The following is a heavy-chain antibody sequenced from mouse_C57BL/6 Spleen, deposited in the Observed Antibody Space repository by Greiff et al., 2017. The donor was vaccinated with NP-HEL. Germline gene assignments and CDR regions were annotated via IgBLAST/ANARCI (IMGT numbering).Heavy chain of an antibody. CDR2: IDPENGDT. V-gene: IGHV14-4*01. CDR1: GFNIKDDY. CDR3: TPYGSRYFDY. J-gene: IGHJ2*01. Sequence: EVQLQQSGAELVRPGASVKLSCTASGFNIKDDYMHWVKQRPEQGLEWIGWIDPENGDTEYASKFQGKATIIADTSSNTAYLQLSSLTSEDTAVYYCTPYGSRYFDYWGQGTTLTVSS. D-gene: IGHD1-1*01.